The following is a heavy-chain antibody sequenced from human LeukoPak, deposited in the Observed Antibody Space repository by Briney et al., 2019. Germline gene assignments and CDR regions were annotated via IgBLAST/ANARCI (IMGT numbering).Heavy chain of an antibody. CDR2: MNPNSGNT. CDR3: ARGHYYDSSGSDFDY. Sequence: ASVKVSCKASGGTFSSYAISWVRQATGQGLEWMGWMNPNSGNTGYAQKFQGRVTMTRNTSISTAYMELSSLRSEDTAVYYCARGHYYDSSGSDFDYWGQGTLVTVSS. J-gene: IGHJ4*02. CDR1: GGTFSSYA. V-gene: IGHV1-8*02. D-gene: IGHD3-22*01.